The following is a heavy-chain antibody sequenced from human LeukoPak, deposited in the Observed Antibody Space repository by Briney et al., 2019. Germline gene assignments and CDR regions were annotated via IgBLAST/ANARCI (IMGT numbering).Heavy chain of an antibody. CDR3: ASDTTHLPRFATIPESRPDAFDI. J-gene: IGHJ3*02. CDR1: GFTFSSYG. D-gene: IGHD6-6*01. Sequence: GGSLRLSCAASGFTFSSYGMHWVRQAPGKGLEWVAVISYDGSNKYYADSVKGRFTISRDNSKNTLYLQMNSLRAEDTAVYYCASDTTHLPRFATIPESRPDAFDIWGQGTMVTVSS. CDR2: ISYDGSNK. V-gene: IGHV3-30*03.